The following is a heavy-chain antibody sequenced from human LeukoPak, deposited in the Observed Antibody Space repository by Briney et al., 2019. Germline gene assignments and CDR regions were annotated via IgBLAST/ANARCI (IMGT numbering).Heavy chain of an antibody. CDR1: GFTFGSYG. V-gene: IGHV3-30*18. CDR2: ISYDGSNK. D-gene: IGHD2-2*01. Sequence: GGSLRLSCAASGFTFGSYGMHWVRQAPGKGLEWVAVISYDGSNKYYADSVKGRFTISSDNSKNTLYLQMNSLRAEDTAVYYCANTGPSAAINYYNYYGMDVWGQGTTVTVSS. J-gene: IGHJ6*02. CDR3: ANTGPSAAINYYNYYGMDV.